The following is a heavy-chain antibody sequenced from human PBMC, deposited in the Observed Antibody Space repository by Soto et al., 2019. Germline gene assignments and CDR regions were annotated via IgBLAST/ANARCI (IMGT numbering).Heavy chain of an antibody. CDR1: GGTFSSYT. V-gene: IGHV1-69*02. CDR2: IIPILGIA. Sequence: GASVKVSCKASGGTFSSYTISWVRQAPGQGLEWMGRIIPILGIANYAQKFQGRVTITADKSTSTAYMELSSLRSEDTAVYYCATLRGGGGNWNYDVNWFDPWGQGTLVTVSS. J-gene: IGHJ5*02. CDR3: ATLRGGGGNWNYDVNWFDP. D-gene: IGHD1-7*01.